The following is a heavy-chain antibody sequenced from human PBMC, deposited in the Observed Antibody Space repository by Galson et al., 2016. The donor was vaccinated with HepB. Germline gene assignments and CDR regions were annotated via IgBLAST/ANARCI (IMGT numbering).Heavy chain of an antibody. CDR1: GFTFSDHY. CDR2: ISTSSSYT. D-gene: IGHD3-3*01. V-gene: IGHV3-11*06. CDR3: ARVSPTATYYDFWSGKYYYMDV. J-gene: IGHJ6*03. Sequence: SLRLSCAASGFTFSDHYMSWIRQAPGKGLEWVSYISTSSSYTNYADSVKGRFIISRDNAKNSMYSQMNSLRAEDTAVYYCARVSPTATYYDFWSGKYYYMDVWGKGTTVTVSS.